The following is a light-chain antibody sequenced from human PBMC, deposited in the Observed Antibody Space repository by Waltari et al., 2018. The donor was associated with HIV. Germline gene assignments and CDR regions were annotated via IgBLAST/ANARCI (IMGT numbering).Light chain of an antibody. V-gene: IGKV3-11*01. CDR1: PRISTS. CDR2: DAS. CDR3: QHRASWPLT. Sequence: LTQYPATLSLSPGERATLSSSATPRISTSVAGYQQKPGQAPKLLSYDASSRSTSIPDRCSDSGSGTDFTRTISSLEPEDFAVYYCQHRASWPLTFGGGTKVEIK. J-gene: IGKJ4*02.